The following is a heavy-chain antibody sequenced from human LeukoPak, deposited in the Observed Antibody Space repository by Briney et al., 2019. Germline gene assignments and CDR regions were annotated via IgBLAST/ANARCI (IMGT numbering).Heavy chain of an antibody. J-gene: IGHJ4*02. D-gene: IGHD3-16*01. CDR2: ISGSGGST. V-gene: IGHV3-23*01. CDR3: AKGYYDYVWGSYYFDY. CDR1: GFTFSSYA. Sequence: GGSLRLSCAASGFTFSSYAMSWVRQAPGQGLEWVSAISGSGGSTYYADSVKGRFTISRDNSRDTLYLQMNSLRAEDTAVYYCAKGYYDYVWGSYYFDYWGQGTLVTVSS.